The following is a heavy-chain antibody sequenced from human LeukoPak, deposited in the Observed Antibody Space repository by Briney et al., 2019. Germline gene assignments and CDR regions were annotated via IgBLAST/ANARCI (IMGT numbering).Heavy chain of an antibody. J-gene: IGHJ3*02. CDR3: ARDRCSSTSCYVGAVDI. V-gene: IGHV1-46*01. CDR2: INPSGGST. Sequence: VASVTVSCKASGYTFTGYYMHWVRQAPGQGLEWMGIINPSGGSTSYAQKFQGRVTMTRDTSISTAYMELSRLRSDDTAVYYCARDRCSSTSCYVGAVDIWGQGTMVTVSS. CDR1: GYTFTGYY. D-gene: IGHD2-2*01.